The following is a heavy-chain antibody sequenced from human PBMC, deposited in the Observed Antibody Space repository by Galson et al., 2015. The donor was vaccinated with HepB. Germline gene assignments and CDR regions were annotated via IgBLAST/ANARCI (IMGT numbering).Heavy chain of an antibody. D-gene: IGHD2-21*01. Sequence: SVKVSCKASGYTFTSYYLHWVRQAPGQGLEWMGIINPSGGTTTYAQKFQGRVTMTRDTSTSTVYMELSSLRSEDTAVYYCARGGRDRGGDCYFHPFDYWGQGTLVTVSS. CDR2: INPSGGTT. V-gene: IGHV1-46*03. J-gene: IGHJ4*02. CDR1: GYTFTSYY. CDR3: ARGGRDRGGDCYFHPFDY.